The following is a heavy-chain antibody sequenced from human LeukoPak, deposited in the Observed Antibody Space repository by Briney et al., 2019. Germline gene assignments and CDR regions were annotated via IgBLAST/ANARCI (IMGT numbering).Heavy chain of an antibody. CDR1: GFTFSSYA. CDR2: ISGSGGST. J-gene: IGHJ2*01. Sequence: GGSLRLSCAASGFTFSSYAMSWVRQAPGEGLEWVSAISGSGGSTYYADSVKGRFTISRDNSKNTLYLQMNSLRAEDTAVYYCAKDLRRITMIVVVISTPTEYFDLWGRGTLVTVSS. CDR3: AKDLRRITMIVVVISTPTEYFDL. D-gene: IGHD3-22*01. V-gene: IGHV3-23*01.